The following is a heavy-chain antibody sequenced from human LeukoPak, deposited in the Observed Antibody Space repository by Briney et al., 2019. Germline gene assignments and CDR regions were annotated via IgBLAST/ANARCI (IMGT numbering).Heavy chain of an antibody. Sequence: QPEGSLRLSCAASGFTISSYWMTWVRQAPGKRPEWVANIEQNENEKYHVDSLKGRFTISRDNAKNSLYLQMNSLRVEDTAVYYCARYYGSGSPYREYYFDYWGQGTLVTVSS. CDR1: GFTISSYW. J-gene: IGHJ4*02. CDR3: ARYYGSGSPYREYYFDY. V-gene: IGHV3-7*04. D-gene: IGHD3-10*01. CDR2: IEQNENEK.